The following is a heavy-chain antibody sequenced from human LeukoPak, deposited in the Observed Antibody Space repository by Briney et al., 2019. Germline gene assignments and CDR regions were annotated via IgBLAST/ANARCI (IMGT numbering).Heavy chain of an antibody. Sequence: GRSLRLSCAASGFTFSSYAMHWVRQAPGKGLEWVAVISYDGSNKYYADSVKGRFTISRDNSKNTLYLQMNSLRAEDTAVYYCARAGGYYGWFDPWGRGTLVTVSS. CDR2: ISYDGSNK. CDR3: ARAGGYYGWFDP. CDR1: GFTFSSYA. D-gene: IGHD3-3*01. J-gene: IGHJ5*02. V-gene: IGHV3-30-3*01.